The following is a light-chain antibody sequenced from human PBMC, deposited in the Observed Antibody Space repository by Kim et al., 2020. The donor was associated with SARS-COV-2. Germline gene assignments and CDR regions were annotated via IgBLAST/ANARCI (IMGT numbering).Light chain of an antibody. CDR2: AAS. V-gene: IGKV1-39*01. J-gene: IGKJ2*01. CDR3: QQSYSTHA. CDR1: QSISSY. Sequence: LSSTGGDIVTSTCRASQSISSYLNWYQQKPGKAPTLRIYAASSLQSGVPSRFSGSGSGTDFTLTISSLQPEDFATYYCQQSYSTHAFGQGTKLEI.